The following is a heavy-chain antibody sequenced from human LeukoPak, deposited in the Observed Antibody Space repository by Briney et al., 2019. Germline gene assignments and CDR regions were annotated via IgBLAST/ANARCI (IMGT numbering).Heavy chain of an antibody. V-gene: IGHV3-21*01. CDR2: ISSSSSYI. Sequence: PGGSLRLSCAASGFTFSSYSMNWVRQAPGKGLEWVSSISSSSSYIYYADSVKGRFTISRDNAKNSLYLQMNSLRAEDTAVYYCARVLAAAGSNWFDSWGQGTLVTVSS. CDR3: ARVLAAAGSNWFDS. CDR1: GFTFSSYS. J-gene: IGHJ5*01. D-gene: IGHD6-13*01.